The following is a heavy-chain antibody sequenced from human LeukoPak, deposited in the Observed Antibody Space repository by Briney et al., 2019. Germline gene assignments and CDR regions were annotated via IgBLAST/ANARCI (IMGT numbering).Heavy chain of an antibody. J-gene: IGHJ4*02. CDR3: ARNASDSGTSYFDY. Sequence: SETLSLTCTVSGGSISSSSYYWGWIRQPPGNGLEWIGSIYYSGSTSYNPSLKSRVTISVDTSKNQFSPKLGSVTAADTAVYYCARNASDSGTSYFDYWGQGTLVTVSS. V-gene: IGHV4-39*01. CDR2: IYYSGST. D-gene: IGHD1-26*01. CDR1: GGSISSSSYY.